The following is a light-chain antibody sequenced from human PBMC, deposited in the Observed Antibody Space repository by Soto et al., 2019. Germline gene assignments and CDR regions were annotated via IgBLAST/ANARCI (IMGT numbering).Light chain of an antibody. Sequence: DIQMTQSPSSLSASVGDRVTITCRASQSISSYLNWYQQKPGKAPKLLIYAASSLQSGGPSRFSGSGSGTDVTLTISSLQPEDFATYYCQQRYSTPLTFGQGTKLEIK. V-gene: IGKV1-39*01. CDR3: QQRYSTPLT. J-gene: IGKJ2*01. CDR2: AAS. CDR1: QSISSY.